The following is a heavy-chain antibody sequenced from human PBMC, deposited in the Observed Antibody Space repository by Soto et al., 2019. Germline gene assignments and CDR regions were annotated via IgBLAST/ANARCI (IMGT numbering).Heavy chain of an antibody. CDR3: ASLVAVAGQKDWFDP. CDR1: GFTFSSYW. D-gene: IGHD6-19*01. CDR2: IKQDGSEK. V-gene: IGHV3-7*01. J-gene: IGHJ5*02. Sequence: PGGSLRLSCAASGFTFSSYWMSWVRQAPGKGLEWVANIKQDGSEKYYVDSVKGRFTISRDNAKNSLYLQMNSLRAEDTAVYYCASLVAVAGQKDWFDPWSQGTLVTVSS.